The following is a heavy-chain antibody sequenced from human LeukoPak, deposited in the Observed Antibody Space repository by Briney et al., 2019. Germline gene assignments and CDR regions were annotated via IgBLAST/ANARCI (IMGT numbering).Heavy chain of an antibody. V-gene: IGHV3-23*01. CDR3: AKGPLIEVAGTTWDY. CDR1: GFTFSTYA. D-gene: IGHD6-19*01. Sequence: GGSLRLSCAASGFTFSTYAMTWVRQAPGKGLVWVSAISGSGVNTYYADSVKGRFSISRDNAKNALYLQMNSLRVEDTAAYYCAKGPLIEVAGTTWDYWGQGTLVTVSS. CDR2: ISGSGVNT. J-gene: IGHJ4*02.